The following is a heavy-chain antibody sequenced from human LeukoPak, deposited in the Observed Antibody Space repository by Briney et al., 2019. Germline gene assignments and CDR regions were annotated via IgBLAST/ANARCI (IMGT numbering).Heavy chain of an antibody. J-gene: IGHJ4*02. CDR1: GFTFSSYW. Sequence: PGGSLRLSCAASGFTFSSYWMSWVRQAPGKGLGWVANIKQDGSEKYYVDSVKGRFTISRDSAKNSLYLQMNSLRAEDTAVYYCARDPDYYGSGSYDYWGQGTLVTVSS. CDR3: ARDPDYYGSGSYDY. D-gene: IGHD3-10*01. V-gene: IGHV3-7*01. CDR2: IKQDGSEK.